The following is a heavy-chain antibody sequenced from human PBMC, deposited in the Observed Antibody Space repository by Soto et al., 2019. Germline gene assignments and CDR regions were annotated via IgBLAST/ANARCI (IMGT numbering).Heavy chain of an antibody. V-gene: IGHV2-70*11. D-gene: IGHD6-19*01. CDR1: GFSLSTSGMC. CDR3: ARTGVAGTSYYFDY. Sequence: SGPTLVNPTQTLTLTCTFSGFSLSTSGMCVSWIRQPPGKALEWLARIDWDDDKYYSTSLKTRLTISKDPSKNQAALTFSTMHPVDTAAYYCARTGVAGTSYYFDYWGQGTLVTVSS. CDR2: IDWDDDK. J-gene: IGHJ4*02.